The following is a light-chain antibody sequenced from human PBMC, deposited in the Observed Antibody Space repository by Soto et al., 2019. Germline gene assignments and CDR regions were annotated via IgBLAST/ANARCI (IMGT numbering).Light chain of an antibody. V-gene: IGKV3-11*01. J-gene: IGKJ3*01. CDR2: GTS. CDR1: QSVSSN. Sequence: EIVLTQSPATLSVSPGERATLSCRASQSVSSNLAWYQQKPGQAPRLLIYGTSHRATGIPDRFSGSGSGTDFTLTISSLEPEDFALYYCQQRTNWPEFTFGPGTKVDIK. CDR3: QQRTNWPEFT.